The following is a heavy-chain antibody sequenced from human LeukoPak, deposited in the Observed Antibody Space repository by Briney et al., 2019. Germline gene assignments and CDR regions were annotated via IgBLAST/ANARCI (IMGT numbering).Heavy chain of an antibody. D-gene: IGHD2-21*01. V-gene: IGHV3-9*01. CDR1: GFTFDDYA. CDR2: ISWNSYNI. CDR3: VKNFARGMCSIPDTTFDS. Sequence: PGGSLRLSCAASGFTFDDYAMHWVRQAPGKGLEWVSGISWNSYNIAYADSVKGRFTISRDNAQNSLDLQMNSLRAEDTAFYYCVKNFARGMCSIPDTTFDSWGQGTLVTVSS. J-gene: IGHJ4*02.